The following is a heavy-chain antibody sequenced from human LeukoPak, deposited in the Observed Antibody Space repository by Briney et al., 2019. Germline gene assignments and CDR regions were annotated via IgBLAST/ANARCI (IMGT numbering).Heavy chain of an antibody. J-gene: IGHJ4*02. CDR1: GGSISSYY. CDR3: AREGFYGSGVIDY. CDR2: IYYSGST. D-gene: IGHD3-10*01. V-gene: IGHV4-59*01. Sequence: SETLSLTCTVSGGSISSYYWSWIRQPPGKGLEWIGYIYYSGSTNYNPSLKSRVTISVDTSKNQFSLKLSSVTAADTAVYYCAREGFYGSGVIDYWGQGTLVTVSS.